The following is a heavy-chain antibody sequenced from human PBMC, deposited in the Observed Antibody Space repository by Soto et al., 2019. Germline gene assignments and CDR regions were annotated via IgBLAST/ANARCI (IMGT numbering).Heavy chain of an antibody. CDR2: IYWDDDK. CDR3: AHSVYYYDSSGYRYWYFDL. CDR1: GFSLSTSGVG. J-gene: IGHJ2*01. Sequence: QITLKESGPTLVKPTQTLTLTCTFSGFSLSTSGVGVGWIRQPPGKALEWLALIYWDDDKRYSPSLKSRLTITTNTSKNQVVLTMTNMDPVDTATYYCAHSVYYYDSSGYRYWYFDLWGRGTLVTVSS. D-gene: IGHD3-22*01. V-gene: IGHV2-5*02.